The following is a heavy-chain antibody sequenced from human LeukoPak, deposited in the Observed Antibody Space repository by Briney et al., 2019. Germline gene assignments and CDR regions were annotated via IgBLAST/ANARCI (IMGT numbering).Heavy chain of an antibody. V-gene: IGHV3-33*01. J-gene: IGHJ6*03. CDR2: IWYDGSNK. Sequence: GGSLRLSCAASGFTFSSYGMHWVRQAPGKGLEWVAVIWYDGSNKYYADSVKGRFTISRDNSKDTLYLQMNSLRAEDTAVYYCARGRSLRRPNNYYYYMDVWGKGTTVTVSS. CDR1: GFTFSSYG. CDR3: ARGRSLRRPNNYYYYMDV.